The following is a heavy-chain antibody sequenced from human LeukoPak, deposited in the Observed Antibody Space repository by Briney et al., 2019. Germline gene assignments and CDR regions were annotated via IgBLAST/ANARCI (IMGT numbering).Heavy chain of an antibody. Sequence: SETLSLTCTVSGASISHDYHFWSWIRQPPEKGLEFIGYIFHSGSTYYNASLRSRVTISIDTSKSQFSLSLSSVTAADTAVYYRAKIGGAGSGADYRGQGALVT. J-gene: IGHJ4*02. CDR2: IFHSGST. D-gene: IGHD1-26*01. V-gene: IGHV4-30-4*01. CDR1: GASISHDYHF. CDR3: AKIGGAGSGADY.